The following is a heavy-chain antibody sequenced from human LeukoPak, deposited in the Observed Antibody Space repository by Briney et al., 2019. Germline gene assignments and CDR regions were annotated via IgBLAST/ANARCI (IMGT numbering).Heavy chain of an antibody. CDR2: IYYSGST. Sequence: NPSETLSLTCTVSGGSISSSNYYWGWIRQPPGKGLEWIGNIYYSGSTYYQPSLKTRVTISVDTSKNQFSLKLTSVTAADTAVHYCARHASVDGNWPRPLDYWGQGSLVTVSS. CDR1: GGSISSSNYY. D-gene: IGHD6-19*01. J-gene: IGHJ4*02. V-gene: IGHV4-39*01. CDR3: ARHASVDGNWPRPLDY.